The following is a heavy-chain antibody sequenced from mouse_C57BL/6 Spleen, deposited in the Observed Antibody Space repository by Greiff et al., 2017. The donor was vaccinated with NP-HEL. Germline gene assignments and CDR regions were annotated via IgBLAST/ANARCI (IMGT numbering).Heavy chain of an antibody. J-gene: IGHJ2*01. CDR1: GYSITSGYY. CDR2: ISYDGSN. CDR3: ANYGSDYFDY. D-gene: IGHD1-1*01. Sequence: EVQLLESGPGLVKPSQSLSLTCSVTGYSITSGYYWNWIRQFPGNKLEWMGYISYDGSNNYNPSLKNRISITRDTSKNQFFLKLNSVTTEDTATYYCANYGSDYFDYWGQGTTLTVSS. V-gene: IGHV3-6*01.